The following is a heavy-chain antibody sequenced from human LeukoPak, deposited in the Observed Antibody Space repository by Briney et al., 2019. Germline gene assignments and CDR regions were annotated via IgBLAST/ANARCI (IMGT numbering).Heavy chain of an antibody. D-gene: IGHD3-22*01. CDR2: IKPNSGGT. CDR1: GYTFTDYY. Sequence: ASVKVSCKASGYTFTDYYIHWARQAPGQGLEWMGWIKPNSGGTNYAQKFQGRVTMTRDTSISTAYMELNRLRSDDTAVYYCARFTSGYYGYFDYWGQGTLVTVSS. J-gene: IGHJ4*02. V-gene: IGHV1-2*02. CDR3: ARFTSGYYGYFDY.